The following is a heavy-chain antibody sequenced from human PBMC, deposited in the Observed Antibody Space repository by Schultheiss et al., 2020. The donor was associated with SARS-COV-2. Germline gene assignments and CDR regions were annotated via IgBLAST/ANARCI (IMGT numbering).Heavy chain of an antibody. V-gene: IGHV3-7*01. J-gene: IGHJ4*02. CDR2: IKQDGSEK. CDR3: ARAGSITIFGVVKYYFDY. Sequence: GALRLSCAASGFTFSSYWMSWVRQAPGKGLEWVANIKQDGSEKYYVDSVKGRFTISRDNAKNSLYLQMNSLRAEDTAVYYCARAGSITIFGVVKYYFDYWGQGTLVTVSS. CDR1: GFTFSSYW. D-gene: IGHD3-3*01.